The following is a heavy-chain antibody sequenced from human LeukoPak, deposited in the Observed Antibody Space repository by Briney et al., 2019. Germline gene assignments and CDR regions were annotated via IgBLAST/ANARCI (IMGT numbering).Heavy chain of an antibody. J-gene: IGHJ1*01. Sequence: GGSLRLSCAASGFSFSDYYMSWIRQAPGKGLEWISYISTISTITYNADSVKGRFTVSGDNAKNSLYLQMDSLRAEDTAVYYCARGSDGRGYPVFQYWGQGALVTVSS. V-gene: IGHV3-11*01. CDR1: GFSFSDYY. CDR3: ARGSDGRGYPVFQY. D-gene: IGHD3-22*01. CDR2: ISTISTIT.